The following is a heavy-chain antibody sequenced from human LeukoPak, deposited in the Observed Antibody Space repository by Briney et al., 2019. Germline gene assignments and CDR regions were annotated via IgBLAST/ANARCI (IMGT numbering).Heavy chain of an antibody. D-gene: IGHD2-21*02. CDR3: AKMATCGGDCYYDY. CDR2: ISGSGGST. J-gene: IGHJ4*02. CDR1: GFTVSNSY. V-gene: IGHV3-23*01. Sequence: PGGSLRLSCAASGFTVSNSYMTWVRQAPGKGLEWVSAISGSGGSTYYADSVKGRFTISRDNSKNTLYLQMNSLRAEDTAVYYCAKMATCGGDCYYDYWGQGTLVTVSS.